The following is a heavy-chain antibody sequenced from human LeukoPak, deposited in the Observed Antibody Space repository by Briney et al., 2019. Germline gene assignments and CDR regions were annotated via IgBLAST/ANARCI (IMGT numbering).Heavy chain of an antibody. V-gene: IGHV3-23*01. D-gene: IGHD1-26*01. CDR2: ISGIGGST. Sequence: GGSLRLSCAASGFTFSSYAMCCVRHAPGKGLEWVSAISGIGGSTYYADSAKGGFTISRDTSKNTLYLQMNSLRAEDTAVYYCAKGIVGATRKINFFDYWGQGTLVTVSS. CDR1: GFTFSSYA. J-gene: IGHJ4*02. CDR3: AKGIVGATRKINFFDY.